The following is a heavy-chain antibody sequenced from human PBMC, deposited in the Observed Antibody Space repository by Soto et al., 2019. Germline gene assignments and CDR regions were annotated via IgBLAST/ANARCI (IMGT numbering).Heavy chain of an antibody. J-gene: IGHJ4*02. CDR1: GYTFSNYG. CDR2: ISAYNGNT. D-gene: IGHD7-27*01. V-gene: IGHV1-18*01. Sequence: PSVKVSCKASGYTFSNYGISWVRQAPGQGLEWMGWISAYNGNTNYAQKVQGRVTMTTDTSTSTAYMELRSLNSDDTAVYCCARASPNWPLYFDYWGQGTLVTV. CDR3: ARASPNWPLYFDY.